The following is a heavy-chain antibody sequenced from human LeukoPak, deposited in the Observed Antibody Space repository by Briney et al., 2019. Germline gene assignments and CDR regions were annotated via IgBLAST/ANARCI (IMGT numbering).Heavy chain of an antibody. CDR3: ARICSSSCCGAFDI. Sequence: PSETLSLTCTVSGGSISSYYWSWIRQPPGKGLEWIGYIYYSGSTNYNPSLKSRVTISVDTSKNQFSLKLSSVTAADTAVYYCARICSSSCCGAFDIWGQGTMVTVSS. CDR2: IYYSGST. D-gene: IGHD6-13*01. CDR1: GGSISSYY. J-gene: IGHJ3*02. V-gene: IGHV4-59*01.